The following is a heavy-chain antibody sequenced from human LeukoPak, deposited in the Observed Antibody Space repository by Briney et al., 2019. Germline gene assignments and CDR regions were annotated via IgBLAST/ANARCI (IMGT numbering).Heavy chain of an antibody. CDR1: GGSISSYY. V-gene: IGHV4-4*07. CDR3: ARDLGFWSGPDY. Sequence: PSETLSLTCTVSGGSISSYYWSWIRQHAGKGLQWIGRIYSSGSTNYSPSLKSRVTMSVDTSKNQFSLRLTSVTAADTAVYYCARDLGFWSGPDYWGQGTLVTVSS. J-gene: IGHJ4*02. D-gene: IGHD3-3*01. CDR2: IYSSGST.